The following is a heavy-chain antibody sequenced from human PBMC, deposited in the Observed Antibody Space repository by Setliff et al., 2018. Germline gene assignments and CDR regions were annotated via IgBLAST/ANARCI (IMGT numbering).Heavy chain of an antibody. CDR1: GGAISSGAYY. Sequence: PSETLSRTCTVSGGAISSGAYYWTWIRQPPGKGLEWIGFIYYSGNTFYNPSLKSRLTISVDTSKNLFSLKLSSVTAADTAVYYCARQVYYYGTPGYFDYWCQGTLVTVSS. V-gene: IGHV4-30-4*08. D-gene: IGHD3-10*01. CDR3: ARQVYYYGTPGYFDY. J-gene: IGHJ4*02. CDR2: IYYSGNT.